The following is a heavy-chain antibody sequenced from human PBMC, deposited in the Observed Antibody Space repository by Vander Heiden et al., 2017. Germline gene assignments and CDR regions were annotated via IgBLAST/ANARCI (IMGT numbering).Heavy chain of an antibody. CDR3: AGGFGGSAGCPLDY. CDR2: LSSSSSTI. J-gene: IGHJ4*02. D-gene: IGHD2-15*01. V-gene: IGHV3-48*02. CDR1: GFTFGSYS. Sequence: EVQLVESGGGLVQPGGSLRLSCPASGFTFGSYSMNWVRQAPGQGLEWVSYLSSSSSTIYYADSVKGRFTISRNNAKNSLYLQMNSLRDEDTAVYYCAGGFGGSAGCPLDYWGQGTLVTVSS.